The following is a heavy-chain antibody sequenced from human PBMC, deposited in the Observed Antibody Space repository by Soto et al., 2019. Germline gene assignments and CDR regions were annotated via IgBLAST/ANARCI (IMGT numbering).Heavy chain of an antibody. J-gene: IGHJ6*02. V-gene: IGHV5-51*01. CDR2: SDPGDSDT. CDR1: GYSFTSYW. D-gene: IGHD5-18*01. Sequence: GESLKISCKGSGYSFTSYWIGWVLQMPGKGLEWMGISDPGDSDTRYSPSFQGQVTISANNSISTAYLQWSSLKASDTAMYSCERHPVGYRYGSDRHYGMDAWGQGTPVTVSS. CDR3: ERHPVGYRYGSDRHYGMDA.